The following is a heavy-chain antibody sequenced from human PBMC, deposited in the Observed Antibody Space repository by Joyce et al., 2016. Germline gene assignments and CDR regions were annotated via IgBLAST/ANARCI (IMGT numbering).Heavy chain of an antibody. CDR3: ARTYRLWLDYYVDY. V-gene: IGHV4-34*02. J-gene: IGHJ4*02. Sequence: QVQLQQWGAGLLQPAETLSLTGAVNGGSFSGYFWSWIRQSPGKGLEWIAEINHSGETNYTPSLKSRVTISVDASKKQFSLRLTSVTAADTAVYYCARTYRLWLDYYVDYWGQGTLVTVSS. CDR2: INHSGET. D-gene: IGHD6-19*01. CDR1: GGSFSGYF.